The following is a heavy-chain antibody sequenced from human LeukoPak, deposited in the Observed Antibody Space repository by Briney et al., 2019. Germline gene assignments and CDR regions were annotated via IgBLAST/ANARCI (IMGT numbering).Heavy chain of an antibody. Sequence: SVKASCKASGYTFTSYGISWVRQAPGQGLEWMGWISVFNDNTNYAQKLQGRVTMTTDTSTSTAYMELRSLRSDDTAVYYCARGVKNYDFWSGYYLDYWGQGTLVTVSS. J-gene: IGHJ4*02. V-gene: IGHV1-18*01. CDR2: ISVFNDNT. CDR1: GYTFTSYG. CDR3: ARGVKNYDFWSGYYLDY. D-gene: IGHD3-3*01.